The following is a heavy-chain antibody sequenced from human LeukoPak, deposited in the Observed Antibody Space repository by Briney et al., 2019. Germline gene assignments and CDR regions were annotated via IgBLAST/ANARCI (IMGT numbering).Heavy chain of an antibody. CDR2: ISGSGGST. CDR3: AKASREWVVPAAIRGAHFDY. J-gene: IGHJ4*02. CDR1: GFTFSSYA. V-gene: IGHV3-23*01. Sequence: PGGSLRLSCAASGFTFSSYAMSWVRQAPGKGLELVSAISGSGGSTYYADSVKGRFTISRDNSKNTLYLQMNSLRAEDTAVYYCAKASREWVVPAAIRGAHFDYWGQGTLVTVSS. D-gene: IGHD2-2*02.